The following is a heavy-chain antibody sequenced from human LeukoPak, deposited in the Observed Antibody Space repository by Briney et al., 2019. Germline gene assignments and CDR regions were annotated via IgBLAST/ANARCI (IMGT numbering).Heavy chain of an antibody. CDR2: ISAYNGNT. D-gene: IGHD3-10*01. CDR1: GYTFTSYG. CDR3: ARDRDITMVRSRPDY. Sequence: SVTVSYKASGYTFTSYGIIWVRQAPGHPLEWIGWISAYNGNTNYAQKLQGRVTITTDTSTSTAYMELRSLRSDDTAVYYCARDRDITMVRSRPDYWGQGTLVTVSS. J-gene: IGHJ4*02. V-gene: IGHV1-18*01.